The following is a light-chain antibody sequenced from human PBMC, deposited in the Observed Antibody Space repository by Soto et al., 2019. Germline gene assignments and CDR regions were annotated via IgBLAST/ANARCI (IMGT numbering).Light chain of an antibody. V-gene: IGLV2-14*01. J-gene: IGLJ2*01. CDR2: EVS. Sequence: QSALTQPASVSGSPGQSITISCTGTSSDDGGYNYVSWYQQHPGKAPKLMIYEVSNRPSGVSNRFSGSKSGNTASLTISGLQAEDEADYYCSSYTSSSSYVVFGGGTQLTVL. CDR3: SSYTSSSSYVV. CDR1: SSDDGGYNY.